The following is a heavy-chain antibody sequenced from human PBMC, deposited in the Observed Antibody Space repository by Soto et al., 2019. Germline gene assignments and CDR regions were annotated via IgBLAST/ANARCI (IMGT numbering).Heavy chain of an antibody. Sequence: EVQLLASGGGLVQPGGSLRLSCAASGFTFSIYVMSWVRQAPGKGLEWVSIISESGDRTNYADSVKGRFTISRDNSNNMLYLQMNSLTAEDTAVDYCAKVAVYWGHGTLVTVSS. CDR3: AKVAVY. CDR2: ISESGDRT. D-gene: IGHD2-15*01. V-gene: IGHV3-23*01. CDR1: GFTFSIYV. J-gene: IGHJ4*01.